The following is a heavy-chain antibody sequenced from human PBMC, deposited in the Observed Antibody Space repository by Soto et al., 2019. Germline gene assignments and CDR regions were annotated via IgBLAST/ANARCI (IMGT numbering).Heavy chain of an antibody. J-gene: IGHJ6*02. CDR2: ISGSGNNT. Sequence: EVQLLESGGGLVQPGGSLRLSCAASGFTFSNYVLSWVRQVPGKGLEWVAVISGSGNNTYYADSVKGRFTISRDTSKNTLYLQMNSLRAEDTDVYYCAKYLRYYDFWSGYYDPPLDYYYGMDVWGQGTTVTVSS. D-gene: IGHD3-3*01. V-gene: IGHV3-23*01. CDR1: GFTFSNYV. CDR3: AKYLRYYDFWSGYYDPPLDYYYGMDV.